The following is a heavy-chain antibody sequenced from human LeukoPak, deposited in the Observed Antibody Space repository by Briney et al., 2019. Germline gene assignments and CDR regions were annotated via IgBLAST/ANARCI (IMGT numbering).Heavy chain of an antibody. CDR3: AMYDYWSGFV. J-gene: IGHJ6*04. D-gene: IGHD3-3*01. CDR2: INHSGST. Sequence: SETLSLTCAVYGGSFSGYYWSWIRQPPGKGLEWIGEINHSGSTNYNPSLKSRVTISVDTSKNQFSLKLSSVTAADTAVYYCAMYDYWSGFVWGKGTTVTVSS. V-gene: IGHV4-34*01. CDR1: GGSFSGYY.